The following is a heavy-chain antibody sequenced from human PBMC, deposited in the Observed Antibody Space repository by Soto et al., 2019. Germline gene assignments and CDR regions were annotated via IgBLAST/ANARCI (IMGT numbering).Heavy chain of an antibody. J-gene: IGHJ4*02. V-gene: IGHV1-3*01. CDR1: GYTFTSYA. CDR2: INAGNGNT. CDR3: ASRLLLTNGYFDY. Sequence: ASVKVSCKASGYTFTSYAMHWVRQAPGQRLEWMGWINAGNGNTKYSQKFQGRVTITRDTSASTAYMELGSLRSEDTAVYYCASRLLLTNGYFDYWGQGTLVTVSS. D-gene: IGHD2-21*01.